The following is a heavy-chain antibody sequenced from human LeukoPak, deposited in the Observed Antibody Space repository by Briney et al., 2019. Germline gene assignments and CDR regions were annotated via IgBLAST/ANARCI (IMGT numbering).Heavy chain of an antibody. Sequence: GGSLRLSCTGSGFTLGDYALSWVRQAPGKGLEWIGSIRSDAYGGSTQYAASVTGRFTISRDDSDSIVYLHMNSLQTEDTAVYYCTRDEKQGYFDTTAYWTLFDYWGQGTLVTVSS. CDR2: IRSDAYGGST. CDR3: TRDEKQGYFDTTAYWTLFDY. V-gene: IGHV3-49*04. D-gene: IGHD3-22*01. CDR1: GFTLGDYA. J-gene: IGHJ4*02.